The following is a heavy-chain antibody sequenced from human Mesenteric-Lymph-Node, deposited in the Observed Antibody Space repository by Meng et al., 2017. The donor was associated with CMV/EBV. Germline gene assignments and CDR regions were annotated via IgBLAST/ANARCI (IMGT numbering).Heavy chain of an antibody. V-gene: IGHV3-9*01. CDR2: FNFDTNRI. J-gene: IGHJ6*02. CDR3: TKDLRPGGADV. CDR1: PFAFRKYA. Sequence: SLKISCTFSPFAFRKYAIHWVRQAPGKGLEWVSGFNFDTNRIDYADSVKGRFTVSRDTAKGSLYLQMSSLRVEDTALYYCTKDLRPGGADVWGQGTTVTVSS. D-gene: IGHD3-10*01.